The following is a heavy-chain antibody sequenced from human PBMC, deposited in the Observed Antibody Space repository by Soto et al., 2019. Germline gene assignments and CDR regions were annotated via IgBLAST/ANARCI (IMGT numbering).Heavy chain of an antibody. Sequence: KTSETLSLTCTVSGGSISSGGYYWSWIRQHPGKGLEWIGYIYYSGSTYYNPSLKSRVTISVDTSKNQFSLKLSSVTAADTAVYYCARGYCSSTSCYPNWFDPWGQGTLVTVSS. CDR2: IYYSGST. CDR1: GGSISSGGYY. D-gene: IGHD2-2*01. J-gene: IGHJ5*02. CDR3: ARGYCSSTSCYPNWFDP. V-gene: IGHV4-31*03.